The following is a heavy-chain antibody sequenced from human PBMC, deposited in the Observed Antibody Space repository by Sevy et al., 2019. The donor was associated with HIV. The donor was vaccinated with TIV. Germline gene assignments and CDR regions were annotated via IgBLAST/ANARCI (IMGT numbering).Heavy chain of an antibody. Sequence: ASVKVSCKASGGSLSDYGMNWVRQAPGQGLEWTGGIIPRVGLTNYAQKFHDRVTITTDESTSSVYIEVRRLTSEDTGVYYCACGRPWGGDCYFFDSWGQGTLVTVSS. CDR2: IIPRVGLT. V-gene: IGHV1-69*05. J-gene: IGHJ4*02. D-gene: IGHD2-21*01. CDR1: GGSLSDYG. CDR3: ACGRPWGGDCYFFDS.